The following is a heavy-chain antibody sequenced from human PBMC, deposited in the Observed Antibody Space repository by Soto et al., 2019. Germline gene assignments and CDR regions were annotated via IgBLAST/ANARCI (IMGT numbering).Heavy chain of an antibody. V-gene: IGHV5-51*01. J-gene: IGHJ4*02. CDR1: GYDFSTHW. CDR3: ARLFADAGFCDYFDY. D-gene: IGHD3-3*01. Sequence: GESLKISCKASGYDFSTHWIGWVRHMPGKGLQWMAIIYPSDSDTKYSPSCQGHVTIPVDKSISTAYLQWSGLQASDSAKYYCARLFADAGFCDYFDYWGPVTLVTF. CDR2: IYPSDSDT.